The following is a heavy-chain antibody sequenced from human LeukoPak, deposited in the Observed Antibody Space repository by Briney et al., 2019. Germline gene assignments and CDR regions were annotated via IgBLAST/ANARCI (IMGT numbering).Heavy chain of an antibody. J-gene: IGHJ4*02. Sequence: PGGSLRLSCAASGFTFSSYGMHWVRQAPGKGLEWVAFIRYDGSNKYYADSVKGRFTISRDNSKNTLYLQINSLRAEDTAVYYCAKGGNANLISGYSYGPNPVSGEYYFDYWGQGTLVTVSS. D-gene: IGHD5-18*01. CDR1: GFTFSSYG. V-gene: IGHV3-30*02. CDR3: AKGGNANLISGYSYGPNPVSGEYYFDY. CDR2: IRYDGSNK.